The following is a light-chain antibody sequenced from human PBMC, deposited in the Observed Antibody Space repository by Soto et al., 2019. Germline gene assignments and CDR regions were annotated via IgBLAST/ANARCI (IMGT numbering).Light chain of an antibody. CDR1: QSLSTSH. J-gene: IGKJ4*01. CDR3: QQYGNWPLT. V-gene: IGKV3-15*01. Sequence: EVVMTQSPATLSVSPGERVTLSCRASQSLSTSHLAWYQQKPGQAPRLLISATSTRATGFPARFSGSGSGTEFTLTISSLQSEDSAVYYCQQYGNWPLTFGGGTKVEIK. CDR2: ATS.